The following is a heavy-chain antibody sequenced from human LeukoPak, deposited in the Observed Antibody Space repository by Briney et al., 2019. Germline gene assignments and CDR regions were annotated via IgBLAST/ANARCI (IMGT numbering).Heavy chain of an antibody. D-gene: IGHD3-9*01. V-gene: IGHV4-61*02. J-gene: IGHJ4*02. CDR1: GGSISSSSYY. CDR2: IYTSGST. CDR3: ARDDLTGFDY. Sequence: SETLSLTCTVSGGSISSSSYYWGWIRQPAGKGLEWIGRIYTSGSTNYNPSLKSRVTMSVDTSKNQFSLKLSSVTAADTAVYYCARDDLTGFDYWGQGTLVTVSS.